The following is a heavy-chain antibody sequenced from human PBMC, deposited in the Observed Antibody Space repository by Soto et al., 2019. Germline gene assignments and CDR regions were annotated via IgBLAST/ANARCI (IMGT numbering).Heavy chain of an antibody. Sequence: PGESLKISCKGSRFSFTSYWISWVRQMPGKGLEWMGRIDPSDSYINYSPSFQGHVTIPADKSINTAYLQWSSLKASDTAMYYCARRPYNTSHGMDVWGQGTTVSVS. V-gene: IGHV5-10-1*01. CDR3: ARRPYNTSHGMDV. CDR1: RFSFTSYW. CDR2: IDPSDSYI. D-gene: IGHD1-20*01. J-gene: IGHJ6*02.